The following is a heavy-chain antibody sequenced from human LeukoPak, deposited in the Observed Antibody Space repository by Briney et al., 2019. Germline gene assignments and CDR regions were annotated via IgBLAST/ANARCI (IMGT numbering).Heavy chain of an antibody. Sequence: GGSLRLSCAASGFTFSSYAMSWVRQAPGKGLEWVSAISGSGGSTYYADSVKGRFTISRDNSKNTLYLQMNSLRAEDTAVYYCAKDSRPSSWYYYGMDVWGQGTTVTVSS. CDR2: ISGSGGST. CDR3: AKDSRPSSWYYYGMDV. D-gene: IGHD6-13*01. CDR1: GFTFSSYA. J-gene: IGHJ6*02. V-gene: IGHV3-23*01.